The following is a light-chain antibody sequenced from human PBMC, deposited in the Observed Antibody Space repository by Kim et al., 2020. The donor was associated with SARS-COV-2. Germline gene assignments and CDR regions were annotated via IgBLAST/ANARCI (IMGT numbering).Light chain of an antibody. V-gene: IGKV3-15*01. Sequence: EIVMTQSPPTLSVSPGERATLSCRASQSVSSNLVWYQQKPGQAPRPLIYDASTRATGIPARFSGSGSGTEFTLTISSLQSEDFAVYYCQQYNNFRTFGQGTKVDIK. J-gene: IGKJ1*01. CDR1: QSVSSN. CDR3: QQYNNFRT. CDR2: DAS.